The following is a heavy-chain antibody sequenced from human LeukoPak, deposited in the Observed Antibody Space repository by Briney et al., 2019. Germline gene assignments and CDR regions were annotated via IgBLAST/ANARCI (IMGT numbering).Heavy chain of an antibody. J-gene: IGHJ4*02. Sequence: SQTLSLTCTVSGDSVSNDDYFWSWTRQPPGEGLEWIGYIYYSAGTYYNPSLKSRVTMSIDTSRNQFSLRLSSVTAADTAVYSCGRGMRYSGSYVVEYWGQGTLVTVSS. CDR2: IYYSAGT. CDR3: GRGMRYSGSYVVEY. CDR1: GDSVSNDDYF. V-gene: IGHV4-30-4*01. D-gene: IGHD1-26*01.